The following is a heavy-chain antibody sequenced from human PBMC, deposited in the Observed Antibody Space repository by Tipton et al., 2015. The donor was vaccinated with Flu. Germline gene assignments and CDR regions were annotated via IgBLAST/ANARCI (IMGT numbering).Heavy chain of an antibody. CDR2: IHYTGTT. Sequence: LRLSCTVSGGSISSYYWSWIRQPPGKGLEWIGNIHYTGTTNYNPSLKSRVTISVDTSKNQFSLRLNSVTAADTAVYYCAREGWKGAARSKYGYYYMDVWGKGTTITVSS. CDR1: GGSISSYY. D-gene: IGHD6-6*01. V-gene: IGHV4-59*01. CDR3: AREGWKGAARSKYGYYYMDV. J-gene: IGHJ6*03.